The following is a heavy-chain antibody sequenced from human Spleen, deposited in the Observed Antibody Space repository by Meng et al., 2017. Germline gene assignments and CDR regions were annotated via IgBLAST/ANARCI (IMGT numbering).Heavy chain of an antibody. CDR2: INVYNGNT. J-gene: IGHJ5*02. CDR1: GYIFINYG. CDR3: ARDCSTTSCLTNRFDP. V-gene: IGHV1-18*01. Sequence: ASVKVSCKASGYIFINYGVSWVRQAPGQGLEWMGWINVYNGNTNYAQDFQGRVTMTTDTSTSTAYMELRSLRSDDTAVYYCARDCSTTSCLTNRFDPWGQGTLVTVSS. D-gene: IGHD2-2*01.